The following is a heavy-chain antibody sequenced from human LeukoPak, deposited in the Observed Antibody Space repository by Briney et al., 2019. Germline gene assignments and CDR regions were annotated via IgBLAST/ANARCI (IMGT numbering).Heavy chain of an antibody. V-gene: IGHV3-21*01. CDR1: GFTFSSYN. Sequence: PGGSLRLSCAASGFTFSSYNINWVRQAPGKGLEWVSSISSSSSYIYYADSVKGRFTISRDNAKNSLYLQMNSLGAEDTAVYYCAKEDSNGWYFFDYWGQGTLVTVSS. J-gene: IGHJ4*02. D-gene: IGHD6-19*01. CDR3: AKEDSNGWYFFDY. CDR2: ISSSSSYI.